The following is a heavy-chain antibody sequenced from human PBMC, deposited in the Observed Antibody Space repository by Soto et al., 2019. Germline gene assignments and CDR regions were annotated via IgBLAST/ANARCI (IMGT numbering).Heavy chain of an antibody. V-gene: IGHV2-5*02. CDR2: IYWDDDK. CDR1: GFPLSTSGVG. D-gene: IGHD3-9*01. J-gene: IGHJ4*02. Sequence: SGPTLVNPTQTLTLTCTFSGFPLSTSGVGVGWIRQPPGKALEWLALIYWDDDKRYSPSLKSRLTITKDTSKNQVVLTMTNMDPVDTATYYCAHTALSSFDWLLYSDHFDYWGQGTLVTVSS. CDR3: AHTALSSFDWLLYSDHFDY.